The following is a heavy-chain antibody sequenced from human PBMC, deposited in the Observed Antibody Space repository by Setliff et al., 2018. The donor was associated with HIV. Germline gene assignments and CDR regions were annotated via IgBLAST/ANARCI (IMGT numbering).Heavy chain of an antibody. J-gene: IGHJ3*02. Sequence: SLRLSCAASGFTFSAHGMHWVRQAPGKGLEWVTFINYDDNYEYYADSVKGRFTISRDNSKSTVDLQMTSLTAEDTAVYYCVKDGDYRSGDYDAFDIWGQGTMVTVSS. CDR1: GFTFSAHG. CDR3: VKDGDYRSGDYDAFDI. V-gene: IGHV3-30*02. D-gene: IGHD6-25*01. CDR2: INYDDNYE.